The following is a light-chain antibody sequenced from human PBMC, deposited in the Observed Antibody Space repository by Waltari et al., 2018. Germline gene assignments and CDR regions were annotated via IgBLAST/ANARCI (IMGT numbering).Light chain of an antibody. Sequence: DIQMTQSPASLAASLGDRVTITSRPIQSVTTSLNWYQQKSGEPPKLLISAASSFQSGVPSRFSGSGSGTDFTLTITHLQPEDVATYFCQQSHSPPFTFGPGTKV. CDR2: AAS. V-gene: IGKV1-39*01. CDR1: QSVTTS. CDR3: QQSHSPPFT. J-gene: IGKJ3*01.